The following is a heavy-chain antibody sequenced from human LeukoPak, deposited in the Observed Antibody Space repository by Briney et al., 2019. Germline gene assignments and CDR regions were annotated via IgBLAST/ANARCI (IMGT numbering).Heavy chain of an antibody. CDR3: ARGHRMVRGVISGQYYFDY. Sequence: GGSLRLSCAASGFTVSSNYMSWVRQAPGKGLEWVSVIYSGGSTYYADSVKGRFTISRDNSKNTPYLQMNSLRAEDTAVYYCARGHRMVRGVISGQYYFDYWGQGTLVTVSS. J-gene: IGHJ4*02. CDR2: IYSGGST. D-gene: IGHD3-10*01. CDR1: GFTVSSNY. V-gene: IGHV3-66*01.